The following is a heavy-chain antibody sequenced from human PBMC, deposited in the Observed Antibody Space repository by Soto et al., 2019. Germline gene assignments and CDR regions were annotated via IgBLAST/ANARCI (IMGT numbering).Heavy chain of an antibody. J-gene: IGHJ4*02. CDR3: ARRAPDGTGLHYFDY. V-gene: IGHV4-39*01. D-gene: IGHD2-8*02. CDR2: IYYSGTT. CDR1: GGPISVFNHY. Sequence: SETLSLTCTVSGGPISVFNHYWDWIRQPPGKGLEWIGTIYYSGTTIYNPSLQSRVTMSVDTSKRQFSLKVSSVNAADTAVYFCARRAPDGTGLHYFDYWGQGARVTVSS.